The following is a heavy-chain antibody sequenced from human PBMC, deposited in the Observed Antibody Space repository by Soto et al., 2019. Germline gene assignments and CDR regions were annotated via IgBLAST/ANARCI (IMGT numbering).Heavy chain of an antibody. CDR2: ISYDGSNK. CDR1: GFTFSSYA. V-gene: IGHV3-30-3*01. Sequence: QVQLVESGGGVVQPGRSLRLSCAASGFTFSSYAMHWVRQAPGQGLEWVAVISYDGSNKYYAESVKGRFTISRDNSKNTLYLQMNSLRAGDTAVDYCARALAPAPYGGHYWGQGTLVTVSS. CDR3: ARALAPAPYGGHY. D-gene: IGHD1-1*01. J-gene: IGHJ4*02.